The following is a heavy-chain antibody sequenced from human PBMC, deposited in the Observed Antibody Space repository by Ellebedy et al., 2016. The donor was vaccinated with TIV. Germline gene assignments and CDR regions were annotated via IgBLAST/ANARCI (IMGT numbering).Heavy chain of an antibody. CDR1: GFTFSTYS. D-gene: IGHD5-12*01. Sequence: GGSLRLSXAASGFTFSTYSMDWVRQAPGKGLEWVSGLSGSGGSTYYADSVKGRFTISRDDSKKTLYLQMNSLRAEDTAVYYCATRIMHHFDHWGQGSLVTVSS. CDR2: LSGSGGST. J-gene: IGHJ4*02. V-gene: IGHV3-23*01. CDR3: ATRIMHHFDH.